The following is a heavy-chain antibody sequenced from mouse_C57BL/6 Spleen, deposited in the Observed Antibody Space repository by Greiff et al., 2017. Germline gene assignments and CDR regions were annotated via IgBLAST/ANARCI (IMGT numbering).Heavy chain of an antibody. Sequence: EVQRVESGGGLVQPGGSMKLSCAASGFTFSDAWMDWVRQSPEKGLEWVAEIRNKANNHATYYAESVKGRFTISRDDSKSSVYLQMNSLRAEDTGIYYCTRRYYDYDPFAYWGQGTLVTVSA. V-gene: IGHV6-6*01. D-gene: IGHD2-4*01. CDR3: TRRYYDYDPFAY. CDR2: IRNKANNHAT. J-gene: IGHJ3*01. CDR1: GFTFSDAW.